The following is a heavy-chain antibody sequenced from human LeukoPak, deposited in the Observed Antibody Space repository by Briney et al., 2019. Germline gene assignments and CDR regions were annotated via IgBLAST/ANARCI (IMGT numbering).Heavy chain of an antibody. Sequence: SETLSLTCAVYGGSFSGYYWSWIRQPPGKGLEWIGEINHSGSTNYNPSLKSRVTISVDTSKNQFSLKLSSVTAADTAVYYCARGSPTWQGDAFDIRGQGTMVTVSS. J-gene: IGHJ3*02. CDR3: ARGSPTWQGDAFDI. CDR1: GGSFSGYY. CDR2: INHSGST. V-gene: IGHV4-34*01.